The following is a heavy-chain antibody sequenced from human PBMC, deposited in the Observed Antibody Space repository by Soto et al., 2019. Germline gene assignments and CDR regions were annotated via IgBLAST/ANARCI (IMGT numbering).Heavy chain of an antibody. D-gene: IGHD2-2*01. Sequence: SETLSLTCAVYGGSFSGYYWSWIRQPPGKGLEWIGEINHSGSTNYNPSLKSRVTISVDTSKNQFSLKLSSVTAADTAVYYCARHGYCSSTSCYGGYYYYYMDVWGKGTTVTVSS. CDR3: ARHGYCSSTSCYGGYYYYYMDV. CDR1: GGSFSGYY. J-gene: IGHJ6*03. CDR2: INHSGST. V-gene: IGHV4-34*01.